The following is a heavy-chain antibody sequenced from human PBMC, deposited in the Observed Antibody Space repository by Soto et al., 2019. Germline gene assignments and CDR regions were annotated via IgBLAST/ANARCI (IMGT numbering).Heavy chain of an antibody. J-gene: IGHJ4*02. CDR3: AKGHLLTIFGVALVC. V-gene: IGHV3-23*01. Sequence: GGSLRLSCAASGFTFSSYAMSWVRQAPGKGLEWVSAISGSGGSTYYADSVKGRFTISRDNSKNTLYLQMNSLRAEDTALYYCAKGHLLTIFGVALVCWGQGTLVTVSS. D-gene: IGHD3-3*01. CDR1: GFTFSSYA. CDR2: ISGSGGST.